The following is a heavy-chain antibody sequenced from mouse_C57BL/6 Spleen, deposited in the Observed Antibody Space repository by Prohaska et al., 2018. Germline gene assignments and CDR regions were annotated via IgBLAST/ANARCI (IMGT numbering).Heavy chain of an antibody. J-gene: IGHJ2*01. CDR2: INPSNGGT. Sequence: SVKLSCKASGYTFTSYWMHWVKQRPGQGLEWIGNINPSNGGTNYNEKFKSKATLTVDKSSSTAYMQLSSLTSEDSAVYYCARDDGYSYYFDYWGQGTTLTVSS. CDR3: ARDDGYSYYFDY. V-gene: IGHV1-53*01. CDR1: GYTFTSYW. D-gene: IGHD2-3*01.